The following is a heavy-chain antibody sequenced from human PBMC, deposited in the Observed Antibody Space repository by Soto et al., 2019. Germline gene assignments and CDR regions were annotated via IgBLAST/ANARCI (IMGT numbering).Heavy chain of an antibody. J-gene: IGHJ4*02. CDR1: GGSITSYY. CDR2: VYYSGST. D-gene: IGHD5-18*01. CDR3: ARGRDTAMVPYYFDY. V-gene: IGHV4-59*01. Sequence: PSETLSLTCTVSGGSITSYYWSWIRQPPGKGLEWIGYVYYSGSTNYNPSLKSRVTISVDTSKNQFSLKLSSVSAADTAVYYCARGRDTAMVPYYFDYWGQGTLVTVS.